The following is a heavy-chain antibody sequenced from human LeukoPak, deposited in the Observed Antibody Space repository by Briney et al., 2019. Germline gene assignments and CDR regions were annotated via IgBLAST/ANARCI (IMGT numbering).Heavy chain of an antibody. CDR1: GGSISSYY. J-gene: IGHJ4*02. CDR3: ARDVLPQDY. V-gene: IGHV4-59*01. Sequence: PSETLSLTCTVSGGSISSYYWSWIRQPPGKGLEWIGYIHYIGSTNYNPSLKSRVTISVDTSKNQFSLKLSSVTAADTAVYYCARDVLPQDYWGQGTLVTVSS. D-gene: IGHD2-8*01. CDR2: IHYIGST.